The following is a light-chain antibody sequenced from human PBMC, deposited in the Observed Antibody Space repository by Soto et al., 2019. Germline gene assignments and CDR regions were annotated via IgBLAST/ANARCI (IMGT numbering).Light chain of an antibody. Sequence: QSVLTQPPSASASLGASVKLTCTLSSGHSDRAIAWHQQQPEKGPRYLMKVNSDGSHFKGDGIPDRFSGSSSGAERYLIISTLQPEDEADYHCQTWGTDRWVFGAGTKLTV. CDR1: SGHSDRA. CDR2: VNSDGSH. CDR3: QTWGTDRWV. V-gene: IGLV4-69*02. J-gene: IGLJ3*02.